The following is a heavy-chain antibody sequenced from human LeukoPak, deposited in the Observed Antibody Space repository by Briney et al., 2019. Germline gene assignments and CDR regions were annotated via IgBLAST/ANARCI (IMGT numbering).Heavy chain of an antibody. Sequence: GGSLRLSCAASGFTFSSYAMSWVRQAPGKGLEWVSANSGSGGGTYYADSVKGRFTISRDNSKNTLYLQMNSLRAEDTAVYFCAKDRRRGSGYEAYYFDYWGQGTLVTVSS. CDR2: NSGSGGGT. V-gene: IGHV3-23*01. CDR1: GFTFSSYA. CDR3: AKDRRRGSGYEAYYFDY. D-gene: IGHD5-12*01. J-gene: IGHJ4*02.